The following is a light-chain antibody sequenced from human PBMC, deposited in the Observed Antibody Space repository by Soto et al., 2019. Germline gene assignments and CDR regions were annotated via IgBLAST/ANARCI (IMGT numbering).Light chain of an antibody. Sequence: QAVLTQPASMSGCPGLSITISCTGKIRYFCCYNYVSWYQQHPGKYPKLMIYDVSNRPSGVSNRFSGSKSGNTASLNISGLQAEDEADYYCSSYTSSSTYVFGTGTKVTVL. J-gene: IGLJ1*01. V-gene: IGLV2-14*01. CDR1: IRYFCCYNY. CDR3: SSYTSSSTYV. CDR2: DVS.